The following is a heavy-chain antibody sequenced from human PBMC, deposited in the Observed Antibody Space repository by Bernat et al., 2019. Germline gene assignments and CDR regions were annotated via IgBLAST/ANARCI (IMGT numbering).Heavy chain of an antibody. CDR3: ARLNSSGWYVGYYYYYGMDV. CDR2: ISAYNGNT. Sequence: QVQLVQSGAEVKKPGASVRVSCKASGYTFTSYGISWVRQAPGQGLEWMGWISAYNGNTNYAQKLQDRVTMTTDTSTSTAYMELRSLRSDDTAVYYCARLNSSGWYVGYYYYYGMDVWGQGTTVTVSS. J-gene: IGHJ6*02. D-gene: IGHD6-19*01. V-gene: IGHV1-18*01. CDR1: GYTFTSYG.